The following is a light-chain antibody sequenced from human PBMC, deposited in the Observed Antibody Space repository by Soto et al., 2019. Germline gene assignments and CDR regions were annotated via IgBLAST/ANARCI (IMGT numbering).Light chain of an antibody. CDR3: ISYTSGTSPYV. J-gene: IGLJ1*01. Sequence: SVLTQPPSASGSPGQSITISCTGTSSDVGGYNYVSWYQHHPGKAPKLIIYEVTNRPSGVSNRFSGSKSGNTASLTISGLQAEDEADYYCISYTSGTSPYVFGTGTKVTVL. V-gene: IGLV2-14*01. CDR1: SSDVGGYNY. CDR2: EVT.